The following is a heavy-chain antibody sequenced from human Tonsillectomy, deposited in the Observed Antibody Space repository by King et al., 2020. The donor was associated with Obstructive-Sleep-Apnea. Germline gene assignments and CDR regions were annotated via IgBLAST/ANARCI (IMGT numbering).Heavy chain of an antibody. CDR1: GGSISSSSFF. D-gene: IGHD1-1*01. V-gene: IGHV4-39*07. Sequence: QLQESGPGLVKPSETLSLTCTVSGGSISSSSFFWGWVRPPPGKGLGWIGNIYYSGNTYYNPPLKSRVTISVDTTKNQLSLRLPSVTAADTAVYYCAGELVSLSTTMDVWGQGTSVTVSS. CDR3: AGELVSLSTTMDV. CDR2: IYYSGNT. J-gene: IGHJ6*02.